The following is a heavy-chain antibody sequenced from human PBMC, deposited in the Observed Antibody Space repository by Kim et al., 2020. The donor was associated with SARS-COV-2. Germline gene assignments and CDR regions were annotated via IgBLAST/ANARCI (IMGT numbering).Heavy chain of an antibody. D-gene: IGHD3-9*01. Sequence: GGSLRLSCAASGFPFSTYGMHWVRQAPGKGLEWVAVISYDGSNKYYADSVKGRFTISRDNSKNTLYLQMNSLRAEDTAVYYCARGIRANILTGFDYLGQGTLVTVPA. CDR2: ISYDGSNK. J-gene: IGHJ4*02. CDR3: ARGIRANILTGFDY. V-gene: IGHV3-33*05. CDR1: GFPFSTYG.